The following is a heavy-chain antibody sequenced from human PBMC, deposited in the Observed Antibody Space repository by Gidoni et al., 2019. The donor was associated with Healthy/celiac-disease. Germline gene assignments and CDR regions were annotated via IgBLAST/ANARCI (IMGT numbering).Heavy chain of an antibody. V-gene: IGHV3-23*01. D-gene: IGHD6-13*01. J-gene: IGHJ4*02. CDR3: ATPRLIAAAGTRDY. CDR1: GFSFSSYV. CDR2: ISVSGGST. Sequence: EVQPFESGGGLVPPGGSLGLSCAASGFSFSSYVMSWARQGPGKGLEWVSAISVSGGSTYYADSVKGRFTISRDNSKNTLYLQMNSLRAEDTAVYYCATPRLIAAAGTRDYWGQGTLVTVSS.